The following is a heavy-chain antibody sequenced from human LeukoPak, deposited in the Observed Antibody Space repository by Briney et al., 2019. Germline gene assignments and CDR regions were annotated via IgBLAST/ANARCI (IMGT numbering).Heavy chain of an antibody. CDR3: AKRYGTSGFNWFDP. D-gene: IGHD6-19*01. CDR2: ISSSGSTI. CDR1: GFTFSSYE. V-gene: IGHV3-48*03. J-gene: IGHJ5*02. Sequence: GGSLRLSCAASGFTFSSYEMNWVRQAPGKGLEWVSYISSSGSTIYYADSVKGRFTISRDNSKNTLYLQMNSLRAEDTAVYYCAKRYGTSGFNWFDPWGQGTLVTVSS.